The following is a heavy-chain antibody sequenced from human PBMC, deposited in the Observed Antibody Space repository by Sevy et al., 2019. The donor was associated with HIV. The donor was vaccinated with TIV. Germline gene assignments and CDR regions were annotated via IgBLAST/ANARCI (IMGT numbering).Heavy chain of an antibody. V-gene: IGHV3-7*01. D-gene: IGHD4-17*01. CDR1: GFIFSGYW. J-gene: IGHJ4*02. CDR3: ARDSAMTKDS. Sequence: GGSLRLSCAASGFIFSGYWMSWVRQAPGRGLEWVANIKQDGSETYYGDPVKGRFTISRDNAKNSLYLKMNSLRVEDTGVYYCARDSAMTKDSWGQGTLVTVSS. CDR2: IKQDGSET.